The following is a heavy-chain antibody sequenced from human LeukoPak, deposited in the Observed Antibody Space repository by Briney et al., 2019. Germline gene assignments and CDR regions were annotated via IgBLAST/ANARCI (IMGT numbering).Heavy chain of an antibody. J-gene: IGHJ4*02. CDR2: VNNNGGST. CDR3: AKKRIGSYYLAADY. D-gene: IGHD1-26*01. Sequence: GGSLRLSCSASGFTFSSFAMHWVRQAPGKGLEYVSAVNNNGGSTFYSDSVKGRFTISRDNSKNTLYLQMSSLRAEDTAVYYCAKKRIGSYYLAADYWGQGTLVTVSS. V-gene: IGHV3-64D*06. CDR1: GFTFSSFA.